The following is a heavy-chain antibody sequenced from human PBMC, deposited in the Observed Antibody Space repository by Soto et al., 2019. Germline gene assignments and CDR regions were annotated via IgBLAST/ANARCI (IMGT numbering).Heavy chain of an antibody. CDR2: TRNKANSYTT. D-gene: IGHD6-19*01. CDR1: GFTFSDHY. CDR3: ARAGCSSGWRTFDY. V-gene: IGHV3-72*01. J-gene: IGHJ4*02. Sequence: EVQLVESGGGLVQPGASLRLYCAASGFTFSDHYMDWVRQAPGKGLEWVGRTRNKANSYTTEYAASGKCRFTISRDDSKNSLYLQMHSLTAEAKDAYYCARAGCSSGWRTFDYWGQGTLVTVSS.